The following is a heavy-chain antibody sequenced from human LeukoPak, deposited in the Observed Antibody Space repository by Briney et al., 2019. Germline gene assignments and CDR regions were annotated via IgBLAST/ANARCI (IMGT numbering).Heavy chain of an antibody. CDR2: ISGSGGST. D-gene: IGHD4-11*01. Sequence: GGALRLSCAASGFTFSSYGMGWGRQAPGKGVEWVSAISGSGGSTYYADSVKGRFTISRDNSKNTLYLQMTSLRAYDTAVYYCAKDSRLFDYRGQGTLVTVSS. CDR1: GFTFSSYG. J-gene: IGHJ4*02. CDR3: AKDSRLFDY. V-gene: IGHV3-23*01.